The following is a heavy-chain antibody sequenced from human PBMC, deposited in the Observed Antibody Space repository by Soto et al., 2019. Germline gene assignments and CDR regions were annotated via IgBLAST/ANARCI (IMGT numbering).Heavy chain of an antibody. D-gene: IGHD6-19*01. Sequence: QVQLVQSGAEVKKAGSSVKVSCKASGGTLGTNAISWVRQAPGQGLEWMGAIIPMFGSPKYAQKFQGRVTITADNPTSTIYMEMISLTSADTAVYYCARGGFVAGLYNAMDAWGQGTTVAVSS. V-gene: IGHV1-69*06. CDR1: GGTLGTNA. J-gene: IGHJ6*02. CDR3: ARGGFVAGLYNAMDA. CDR2: IIPMFGSP.